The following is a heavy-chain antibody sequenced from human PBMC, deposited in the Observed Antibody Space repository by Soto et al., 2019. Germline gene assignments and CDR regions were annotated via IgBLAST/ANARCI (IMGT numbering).Heavy chain of an antibody. J-gene: IGHJ6*02. CDR1: GGSFSNYF. Sequence: LSLTCAVYGGSFSNYFWTWIRQPPGKGLEWIGEINHSGSTNYNPSLKSRVTISLDTSKNQFSLKLSSVTAADTAVYYCASHLNFQDPPDYYGMDVWGQGTTVTVSS. CDR3: ASHLNFQDPPDYYGMDV. CDR2: INHSGST. V-gene: IGHV4-34*01.